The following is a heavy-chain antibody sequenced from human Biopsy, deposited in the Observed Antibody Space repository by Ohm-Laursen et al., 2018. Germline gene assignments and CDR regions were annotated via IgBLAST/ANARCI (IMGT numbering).Heavy chain of an antibody. CDR3: ATKLTGYFHH. Sequence: ASVKVSCKTPEGTFSNYGVNWVRQAPGQGLEWLGGNIPILGTGNYAQKFQDRVTVAADTSTSTATMELRSLRSDDTAVYYCATKLTGYFHHWGQGTLVTVSS. V-gene: IGHV1-69*06. J-gene: IGHJ1*01. D-gene: IGHD3-9*01. CDR2: NIPILGTG. CDR1: EGTFSNYG.